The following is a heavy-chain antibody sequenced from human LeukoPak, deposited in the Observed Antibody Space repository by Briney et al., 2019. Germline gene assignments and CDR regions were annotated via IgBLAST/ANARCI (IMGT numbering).Heavy chain of an antibody. CDR3: ARDRTGYYDSSGLIDY. D-gene: IGHD3-22*01. CDR2: INHSGGT. CDR1: GVSFSGYY. V-gene: IGHV4-34*01. Sequence: PSETLSLTCAVYGVSFSGYYWSWIRQPPGKGLEWIGEINHSGGTNYNPSLKSRVTISVDTSKNQFSLKLSSVTAADTAVYYCARDRTGYYDSSGLIDYWGQGTLVTVSS. J-gene: IGHJ4*02.